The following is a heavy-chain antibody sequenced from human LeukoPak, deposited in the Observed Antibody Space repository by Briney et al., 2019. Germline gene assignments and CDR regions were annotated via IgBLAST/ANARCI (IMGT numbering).Heavy chain of an antibody. J-gene: IGHJ6*04. CDR3: AELGFTMIGGV. D-gene: IGHD3-10*02. CDR1: GFTFSSYS. CDR2: ISSSGSTI. V-gene: IGHV3-48*04. Sequence: QPGGSLRLSCAASGFTFSSYSMNWVRQAPGKGLEWVSYISSSGSTIYYADSVKGRFTISRDNAKNSLYLQMNSLRAEDTAVYYCAELGFTMIGGVWGKGTTVTISS.